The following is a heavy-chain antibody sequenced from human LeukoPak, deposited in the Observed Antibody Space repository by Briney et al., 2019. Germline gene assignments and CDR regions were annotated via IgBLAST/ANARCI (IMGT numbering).Heavy chain of an antibody. J-gene: IGHJ5*02. CDR2: ISYDGTNT. D-gene: IGHD6-25*01. V-gene: IGHV3-30*04. CDR1: GFTFSDYA. CDR3: VRGRYSNDYEA. Sequence: GKSLRLSCAASGFTFSDYAFHWVRQAPGKGLEWVAFISYDGTNTYFADSVKGRFTISRDNSKNTLYLQMNSLRAEDTAVYYCVRGRYSNDYEAWGQGTLVTVSS.